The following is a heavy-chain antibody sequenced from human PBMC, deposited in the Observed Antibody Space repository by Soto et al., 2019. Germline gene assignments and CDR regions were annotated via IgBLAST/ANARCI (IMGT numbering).Heavy chain of an antibody. CDR1: GYTFTSYY. D-gene: IGHD2-15*01. J-gene: IGHJ6*02. CDR2: INPSGGST. CDR3: ARDGHPYCSGGSCYGPNYGMDV. V-gene: IGHV1-46*01. Sequence: ASVKVSCKASGYTFTSYYMHWVRQAPGQGLEWMGIINPSGGSTSYAQKFQGRVTMTRDTSTSTVYMELSSLRSEDTAVYYCARDGHPYCSGGSCYGPNYGMDVWGQGTTVTVS.